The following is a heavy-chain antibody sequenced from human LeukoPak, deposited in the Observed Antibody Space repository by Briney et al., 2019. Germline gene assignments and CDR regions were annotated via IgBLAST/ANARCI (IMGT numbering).Heavy chain of an antibody. CDR3: ARGRRDTAMIIYYYYYYMDV. D-gene: IGHD5-18*01. Sequence: SETLSLTCTVSGGSISSYYWSWIRQPPGKGLEWIGYIYYSGSTNYNPSLKSRVTISVKTSKNRFSLKLSSVTAADTAVYYCARGRRDTAMIIYYYYYYMDVWGKGTTVTISS. V-gene: IGHV4-59*01. J-gene: IGHJ6*03. CDR2: IYYSGST. CDR1: GGSISSYY.